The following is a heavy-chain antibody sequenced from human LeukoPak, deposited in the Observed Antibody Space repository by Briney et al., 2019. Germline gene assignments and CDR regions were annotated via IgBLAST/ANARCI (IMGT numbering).Heavy chain of an antibody. CDR3: ARLGPTYCGGDCYFGY. Sequence: GGSLRLSCAASGFTFSSYAMSWVRQTPGKGLEWVSAISGSGGSTYYADSVKGRFTISRDNSKNTLYLQMNSLRAEDTAVYYCARLGPTYCGGDCYFGYWGQGTLVTVSS. CDR2: ISGSGGST. D-gene: IGHD2-21*02. V-gene: IGHV3-23*01. CDR1: GFTFSSYA. J-gene: IGHJ4*02.